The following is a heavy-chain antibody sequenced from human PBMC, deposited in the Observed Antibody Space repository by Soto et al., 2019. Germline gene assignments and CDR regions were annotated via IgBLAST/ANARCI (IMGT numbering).Heavy chain of an antibody. CDR1: GFTFSSYS. V-gene: IGHV3-48*01. CDR2: ISSSSSTI. CDR3: ARDDYDFWSGYSLFDY. D-gene: IGHD3-3*01. J-gene: IGHJ4*02. Sequence: ESGGGLVQPGGSLRVSCAASGFTFSSYSMNWVRQAPGKGLEWVSYISSSSSTIYYADSVKGRFTISRDNAKNSLYLQMNSLRAEDTAVYYCARDDYDFWSGYSLFDYWGQGTLVTVSS.